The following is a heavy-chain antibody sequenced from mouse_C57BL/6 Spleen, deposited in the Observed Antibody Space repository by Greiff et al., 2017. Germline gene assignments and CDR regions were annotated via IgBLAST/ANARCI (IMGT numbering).Heavy chain of an antibody. CDR3: ASRDLERGSMDY. Sequence: QVQLQQPGAELVMPGASVKLSCKASGYTFTSYWMHWVQQRPGQGLEWIGEIDPSDSYTNYNQKFKGKSTLTVDKSSSTAYMQLSSLTSEDSAVYYWASRDLERGSMDYWGQGTSVTVSS. J-gene: IGHJ4*01. CDR2: IDPSDSYT. V-gene: IGHV1-69*01. CDR1: GYTFTSYW.